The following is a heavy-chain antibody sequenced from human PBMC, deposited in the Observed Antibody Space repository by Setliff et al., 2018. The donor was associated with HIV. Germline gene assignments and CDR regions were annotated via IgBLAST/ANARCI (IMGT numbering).Heavy chain of an antibody. J-gene: IGHJ6*02. D-gene: IGHD2-15*01. CDR2: ISSSGSTI. CDR3: ARRGRYCSGGSCLLGGMDV. CDR1: GFTFSDYY. Sequence: GESLKISCAASGFTFSDYYMSWIRQAPGKGLEWVSYISSSGSTIYYADSVKGRFTISRDNAKNSLYLQMNSLRAEDTAVYYCARRGRYCSGGSCLLGGMDVWGQGTTVTVSS. V-gene: IGHV3-11*04.